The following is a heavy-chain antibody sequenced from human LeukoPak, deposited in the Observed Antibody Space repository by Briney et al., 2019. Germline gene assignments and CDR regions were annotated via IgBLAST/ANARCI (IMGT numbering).Heavy chain of an antibody. Sequence: GGTLRLSCAASGITFSSYGMSWVRQAPGKGLEWVSSISSTGGTTYYADSAKGRFTISRDNSKNTLYLQLNSLRAEDTAIYYCAHHGGGTIRIAAFDIWGQGTMVTVSS. D-gene: IGHD3-3*01. CDR2: ISSTGGTT. CDR3: AHHGGGTIRIAAFDI. V-gene: IGHV3-23*01. J-gene: IGHJ3*02. CDR1: GITFSSYG.